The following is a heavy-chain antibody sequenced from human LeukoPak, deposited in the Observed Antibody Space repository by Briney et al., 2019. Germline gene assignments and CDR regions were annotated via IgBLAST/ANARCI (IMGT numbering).Heavy chain of an antibody. CDR1: GFTFSNYW. Sequence: GGSLSLVCGASGFTFSNYWVSGVRQAPGKRVEGVANINQDGREKPYVDSVKGRFTISRDTAKNSLSLQMDSLRAEDTAVYHCARVGRSWEDREDKYTGRYHPFDPWGQGTLVTVSS. J-gene: IGHJ5*02. D-gene: IGHD1-26*01. CDR3: ARVGRSWEDREDKYTGRYHPFDP. CDR2: INQDGREK. V-gene: IGHV3-7*05.